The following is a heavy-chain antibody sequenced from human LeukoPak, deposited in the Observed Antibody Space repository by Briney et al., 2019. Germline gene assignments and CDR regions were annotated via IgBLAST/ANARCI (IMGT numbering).Heavy chain of an antibody. CDR1: GDRVSSNSAA. CDR3: ARDSPHGIAARPFDY. J-gene: IGHJ4*02. CDR2: THYMSKWNT. Sequence: SETLSLTCAISGDRVSSNSAAWNWIRQPQSRGLEWQGRTHYMSKWNTAYAVSGKSSITLDPNTTKNQFSLQPNSVTPEDTAVYYCARDSPHGIAARPFDYWSQGTLVTVSS. V-gene: IGHV6-1*03. D-gene: IGHD6-6*01.